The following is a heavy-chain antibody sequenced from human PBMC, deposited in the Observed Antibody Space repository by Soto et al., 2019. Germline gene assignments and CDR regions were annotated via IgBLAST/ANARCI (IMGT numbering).Heavy chain of an antibody. CDR3: GRDLLEVVTKFDP. D-gene: IGHD1-1*01. CDR1: GFTFSSYS. J-gene: IGHJ5*02. CDR2: INRNSINM. V-gene: IGHV3-21*01. Sequence: EVQLVESGGGLVKPGGSLRLSCAASGFTFSSYSMNWVRQAPGKGLEWVSAINRNSINMHYADSVKGRFTISRDNAKNSLYLQMNSLRVEDTAVYYCGRDLLEVVTKFDPWGQGTLVTVSS.